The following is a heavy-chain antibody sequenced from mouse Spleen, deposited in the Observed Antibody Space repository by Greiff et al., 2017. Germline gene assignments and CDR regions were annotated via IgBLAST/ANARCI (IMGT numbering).Heavy chain of an antibody. CDR3: ATIYYDYDDGPWFAY. CDR1: GYTFTDHT. V-gene: IGHV1-78*01. Sequence: QVQLQQSDAELVKPGASVKISCKVSGYTFTDHTIHWMKQRPEQGLEWIGYIYPRDGSTKYNEKFKGKATLTADKSSSTAYMQLNSLTSEDSAVYFCATIYYDYDDGPWFAYWGQGTLVTVSA. D-gene: IGHD2-4*01. J-gene: IGHJ3*01. CDR2: IYPRDGST.